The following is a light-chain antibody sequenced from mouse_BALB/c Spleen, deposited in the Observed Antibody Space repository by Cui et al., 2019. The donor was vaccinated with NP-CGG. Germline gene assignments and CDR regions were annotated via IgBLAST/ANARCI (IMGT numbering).Light chain of an antibody. CDR3: ALWYSNHWV. V-gene: IGLV1*01. CDR2: VTN. J-gene: IGLJ1*01. Sequence: AAVTQESALTTSPGETVTLTCRPSTGAVATSNYPNWVLKKTDHFFLRLLCVTNNRAPGVPARFSGSLIGDKAALTITGAQTEDEAIYFCALWYSNHWVFGGGTKLTVL. CDR1: TGAVATSNY.